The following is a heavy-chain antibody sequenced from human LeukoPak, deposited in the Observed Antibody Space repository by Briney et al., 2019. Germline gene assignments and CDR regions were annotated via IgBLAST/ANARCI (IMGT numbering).Heavy chain of an antibody. CDR1: GYSISSGYY. CDR3: ASTDYYDFYFDY. D-gene: IGHD3-22*01. CDR2: IYHSGNT. V-gene: IGHV4-38-2*02. J-gene: IGHJ4*02. Sequence: SETLSLTCTVSGYSISSGYYWGWIRQPPGKGLEWIGSIYHSGNTYYNPSLKSRVTISVDTSKNQFSLKLSSVTAADTAVYYCASTDYYDFYFDYWAQGTLVTVSS.